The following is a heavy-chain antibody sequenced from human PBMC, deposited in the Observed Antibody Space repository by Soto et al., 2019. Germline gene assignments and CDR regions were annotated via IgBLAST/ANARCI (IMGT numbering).Heavy chain of an antibody. D-gene: IGHD2-15*01. CDR1: GGSLSTNP. V-gene: IGHV1-69*06. J-gene: IGHJ4*02. Sequence: QVQLVQSGTEVKKPGSSVKVSCKTSGGSLSTNPISWVRQAPGQGLEWMGGTGSGTGPGNHAQKFQGRLTVTADKSTGTVSMELTNLSSEDTSVYYCARRDSGGFFRFFDSRGQGTLVTVSS. CDR2: TGSGTGPG. CDR3: ARRDSGGFFRFFDS.